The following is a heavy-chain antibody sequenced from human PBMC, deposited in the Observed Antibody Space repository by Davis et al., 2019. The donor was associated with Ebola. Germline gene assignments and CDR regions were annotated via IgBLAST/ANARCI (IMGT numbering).Heavy chain of an antibody. Sequence: ASVKVSCKASGYTFNDYYIHWVRQAPGQGLEWMGWMNPNTGGTNYAQKFQGRVTMTRDTSTSTVYMELSSLKTEDTAVYYCTATVADFDYWGQGTLVTVSS. CDR3: TATVADFDY. V-gene: IGHV1-2*02. CDR2: MNPNTGGT. CDR1: GYTFNDYY. J-gene: IGHJ4*02. D-gene: IGHD6-19*01.